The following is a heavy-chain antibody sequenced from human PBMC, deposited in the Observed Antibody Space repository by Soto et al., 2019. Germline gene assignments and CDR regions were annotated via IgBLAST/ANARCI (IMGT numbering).Heavy chain of an antibody. V-gene: IGHV3-74*03. CDR3: VRAGANDF. CDR2: ISDDGGST. CDR1: GFTFSNYW. J-gene: IGHJ4*02. Sequence: EVQLGESGGGLVQPGGSLRLSCAASGFTFSNYWMHWVRQAPGKGLVWVSRISDDGGSTTYADSVKGRFTISRDNAKNMLYLQMNRLRAEDTAVYYCVRAGANDFWGQGTLVTVSS. D-gene: IGHD7-27*01.